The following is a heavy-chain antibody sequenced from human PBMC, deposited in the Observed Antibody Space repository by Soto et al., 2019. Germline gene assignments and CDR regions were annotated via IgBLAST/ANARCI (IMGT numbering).Heavy chain of an antibody. V-gene: IGHV1-69*01. CDR1: GGTFSSYA. D-gene: IGHD1-26*01. CDR2: IIPIFGTA. CDR3: ARVPWGGSYLARGYYYYGMDV. J-gene: IGHJ6*02. Sequence: QVQLVQSGAEVKKPGSSVKVSCKASGGTFSSYAISWVRQAPGQGLEWMGGIIPIFGTANYAQKFQGRVTITADESTSTAYMELSSLRSEDTAVYYCARVPWGGSYLARGYYYYGMDVWGQGTTVTVSS.